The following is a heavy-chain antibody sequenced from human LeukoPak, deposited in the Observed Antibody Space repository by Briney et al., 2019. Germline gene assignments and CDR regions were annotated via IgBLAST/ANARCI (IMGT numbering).Heavy chain of an antibody. D-gene: IGHD4-17*01. Sequence: GESLKISCKASGYSFTSHWIGWVRQLPGKGLEWMAVINPGDSDTRYSPSFQGHVTISADKSISTAYLHWSSLKASDTAMYYCAGAPSTTLRFFDYWAQGTLVTVSS. V-gene: IGHV5-51*01. CDR3: AGAPSTTLRFFDY. CDR1: GYSFTSHW. CDR2: INPGDSDT. J-gene: IGHJ4*02.